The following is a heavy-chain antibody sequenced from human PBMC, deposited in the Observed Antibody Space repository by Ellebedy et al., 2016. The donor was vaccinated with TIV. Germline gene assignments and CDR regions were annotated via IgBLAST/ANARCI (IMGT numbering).Heavy chain of an antibody. Sequence: GGSLRLXXAASGFTFSNHWMSWVRQVPGKGLEWVANIKQDGSEKYCVDPVKGRFTISRDNAKNSLYLQMNSLRAEDTAVYYCARDKVVGATYFDYWGQGTLVTVSS. D-gene: IGHD1-26*01. J-gene: IGHJ4*02. CDR2: IKQDGSEK. CDR3: ARDKVVGATYFDY. V-gene: IGHV3-7*01. CDR1: GFTFSNHW.